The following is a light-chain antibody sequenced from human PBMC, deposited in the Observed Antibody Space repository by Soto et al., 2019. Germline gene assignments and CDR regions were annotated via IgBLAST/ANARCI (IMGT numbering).Light chain of an antibody. J-gene: IGLJ1*01. CDR1: SSDVGGYNY. CDR2: EVT. V-gene: IGLV2-8*01. CDR3: SSYAGSRYV. Sequence: QSALTQPPSASGSPGQSVTISCTGTSSDVGGYNYVSWYQQHPGKAPKLMIYEVTMRPSGVPDRFSGSKSGNTASLTVSGLQAEDEADYYCSSYAGSRYVFGPGTKVTVL.